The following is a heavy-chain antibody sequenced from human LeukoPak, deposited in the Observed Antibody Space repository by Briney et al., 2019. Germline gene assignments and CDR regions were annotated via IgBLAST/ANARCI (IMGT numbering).Heavy chain of an antibody. CDR1: GYTFTSYG. Sequence: ASVKVSRKASGYTFTSYGISWVRQAPGQGLEWMGWISAYNGNTNYAQKLQGRVTMTTDTSTSTAYMELRSLRSDDTAVYYCARDNSYSSGVSGFDSWGQGTLVTVSS. CDR3: ARDNSYSSGVSGFDS. D-gene: IGHD6-19*01. CDR2: ISAYNGNT. J-gene: IGHJ4*02. V-gene: IGHV1-18*01.